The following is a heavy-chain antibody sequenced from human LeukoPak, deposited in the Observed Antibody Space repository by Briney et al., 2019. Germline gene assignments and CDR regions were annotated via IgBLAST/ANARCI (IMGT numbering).Heavy chain of an antibody. CDR2: LPPDGSYQ. CDR3: ARGLHDRSWYGAH. Sequence: GGSLRLSCAASGFTFSDYTMQWVRQAPGKGLEWVALLPPDGSYQYYADSLKGRFTISRDNFRNALYLQMNSLRLEDTAVYYCARGLHDRSWYGAHWGQGTLLSVSS. J-gene: IGHJ4*02. CDR1: GFTFSDYT. V-gene: IGHV3-30*04. D-gene: IGHD6-13*01.